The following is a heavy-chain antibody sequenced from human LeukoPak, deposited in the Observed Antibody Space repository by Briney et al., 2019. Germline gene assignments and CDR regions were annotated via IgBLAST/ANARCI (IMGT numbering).Heavy chain of an antibody. J-gene: IGHJ3*02. CDR2: IYTSGST. Sequence: SETLSLTCTVSGGSISSYYWSWIRQPAGKGLEWIGRIYTSGSTNYNPSLKSRVTISVDTSKNQFSLRLSSVTAADTAVYYCARRVVVTAIEEDAFDIWGQGTMVTVSS. D-gene: IGHD2-21*02. CDR3: ARRVVVTAIEEDAFDI. V-gene: IGHV4-4*07. CDR1: GGSISSYY.